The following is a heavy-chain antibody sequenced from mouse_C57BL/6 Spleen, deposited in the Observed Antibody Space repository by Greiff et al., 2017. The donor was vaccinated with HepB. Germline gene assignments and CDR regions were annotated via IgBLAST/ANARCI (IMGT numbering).Heavy chain of an antibody. CDR3: ARSGYDSLAY. CDR2: INPNNGGT. V-gene: IGHV1-26*01. Sequence: EVQLQQSGPELVKPGASVKISCKASGYTFTDYYMNWVKQSHGKSLEWIGDINPNNGGTSYNQKFKGKATLTVDKSSSTAYMELRSLTSEDSAVYYCARSGYDSLAYWGQGTLVTVSA. D-gene: IGHD2-4*01. J-gene: IGHJ3*01. CDR1: GYTFTDYY.